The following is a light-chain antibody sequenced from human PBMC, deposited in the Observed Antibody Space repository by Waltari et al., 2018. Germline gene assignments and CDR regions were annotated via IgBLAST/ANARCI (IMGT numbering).Light chain of an antibody. Sequence: QLVLTQSPSASASLGASVKLTCTLSSGHSSNIIAWHQQQPEKGPRYLMKVNSDGSHSKGDGISDRFSGSSSGAERYLTLSSLQSEDEADYYCQTGGHGTWVFGAGTKLTVL. J-gene: IGLJ3*02. CDR2: VNSDGSH. V-gene: IGLV4-69*01. CDR1: SGHSSNI. CDR3: QTGGHGTWV.